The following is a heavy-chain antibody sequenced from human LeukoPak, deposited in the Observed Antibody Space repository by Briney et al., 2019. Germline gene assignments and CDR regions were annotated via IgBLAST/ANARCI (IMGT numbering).Heavy chain of an antibody. V-gene: IGHV4-38-2*01. CDR3: ARTHGYSAYGPLGY. CDR1: GYSISSDYY. CDR2: ISHSGST. D-gene: IGHD5-12*01. J-gene: IGHJ4*02. Sequence: SETLSLTCAVSGYSISSDYYWVWIRQPPGKGLEWIGTISHSGSTYYKPSLKSRVIISVDTSKDQFSLRLTSVTAADTAVYYCARTHGYSAYGPLGYWGQGTLVTVS.